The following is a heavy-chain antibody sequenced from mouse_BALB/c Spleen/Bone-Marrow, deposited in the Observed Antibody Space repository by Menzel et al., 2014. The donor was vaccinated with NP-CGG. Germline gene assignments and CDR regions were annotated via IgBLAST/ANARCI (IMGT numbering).Heavy chain of an antibody. CDR3: ARGGNWDDFDV. Sequence: EVMLVESGGGLVQPGGSRKLSCAASGFTFSSFGTHWVRQAPERGLEWVAYISSGSTSIFYSDTVRGRFTISRDNPKNTLFLQMTSLTSEDTAMYYCARGGNWDDFDVWGAGTTVTVSS. CDR2: ISSGSTSI. J-gene: IGHJ1*01. V-gene: IGHV5-17*02. CDR1: GFTFSSFG. D-gene: IGHD4-1*01.